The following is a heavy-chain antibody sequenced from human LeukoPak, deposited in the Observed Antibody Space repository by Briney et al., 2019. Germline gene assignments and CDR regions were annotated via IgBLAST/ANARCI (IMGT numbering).Heavy chain of an antibody. Sequence: GGSLRLSCAASGFTFSSYAMAWVRQTPGRGLERVSGISGSGDGTYYADSVKGRFTISRDNSKNTLYLQINSLRAEDTAVYYCAKRYSSSSWTAAFDSWGQGTLVTVSS. CDR2: ISGSGDGT. CDR1: GFTFSSYA. J-gene: IGHJ4*02. CDR3: AKRYSSSSWTAAFDS. V-gene: IGHV3-23*01. D-gene: IGHD2-2*01.